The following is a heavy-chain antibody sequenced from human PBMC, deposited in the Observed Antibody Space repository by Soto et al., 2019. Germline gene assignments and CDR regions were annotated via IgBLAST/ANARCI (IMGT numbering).Heavy chain of an antibody. CDR2: IYPSDSDT. V-gene: IGHV5-51*01. CDR1: GYNFAGYW. CDR3: ARGGVSTRTFDY. D-gene: IGHD3-3*01. Sequence: GESLKISCKGSGYNFAGYWIAWVRQMPGKGLELMGIIYPSDSDTRYRPSFQGQVTISADKSISSAYLQWSSLRASDTAMYYCARGGVSTRTFDYWRQGTPVTVSS. J-gene: IGHJ4*02.